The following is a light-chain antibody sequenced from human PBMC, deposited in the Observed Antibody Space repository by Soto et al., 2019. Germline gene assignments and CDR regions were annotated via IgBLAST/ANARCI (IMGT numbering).Light chain of an antibody. J-gene: IGKJ1*01. V-gene: IGKV3-20*01. CDR2: SAS. Sequence: EIVLTQSPGTLSLSPGERGTLSCRASQNLGTLYLAWFQQKSGQAPRLLIYSASRRATGIPDRFTGSGSGTDFTLTINGLQSEDFAVYYCQQYNNWPRTFXQGTKVDIK. CDR1: QNLGTLY. CDR3: QQYNNWPRT.